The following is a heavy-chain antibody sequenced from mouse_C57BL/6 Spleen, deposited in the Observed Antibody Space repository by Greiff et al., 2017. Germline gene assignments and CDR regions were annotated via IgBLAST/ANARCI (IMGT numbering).Heavy chain of an antibody. CDR3: ARSPYYYGSTWYFDV. J-gene: IGHJ1*03. CDR1: GYTFTDYN. Sequence: EVQLQQPGPELVKPGASVKIPCKASGYTFTDYNMDWVKQSHGKSLEWIGDINPNNGGTIYNQKFKGKATLNVDKTSSTAYMELRSLTSEDTAVYDCARSPYYYGSTWYFDVWGTGTTVTVSS. V-gene: IGHV1-18*01. CDR2: INPNNGGT. D-gene: IGHD1-1*01.